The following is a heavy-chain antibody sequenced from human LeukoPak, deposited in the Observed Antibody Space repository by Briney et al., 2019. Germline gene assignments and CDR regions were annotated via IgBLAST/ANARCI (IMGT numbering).Heavy chain of an antibody. CDR2: ISSSSSYI. CDR3: ARAQDDFWSGFDY. V-gene: IGHV3-21*01. CDR1: GFTFSSYS. D-gene: IGHD3-3*01. J-gene: IGHJ4*02. Sequence: GGSLRLSCAASGFTFSSYSMNWVRQAPGKGLEWVSSISSSSSYIYYADSVKGRFTISRDNAKNSLYLQMNSLRAEDTAVYYRARAQDDFWSGFDYWGQGTLVTVSS.